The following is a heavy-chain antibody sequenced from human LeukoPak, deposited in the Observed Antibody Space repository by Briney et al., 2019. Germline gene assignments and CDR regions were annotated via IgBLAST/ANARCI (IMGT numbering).Heavy chain of an antibody. CDR2: IYYSGST. Sequence: PSGTLSLTCTVSGGSVSSGSYYWSWIRQPPGKGLEWIGYIYYSGSTNYNPSLKSRVTISVDTSKNQFSLKLSSVTAADTAVYYCARVLCSGGSCYLDYWGQGTLVTVSS. D-gene: IGHD2-15*01. CDR1: GGSVSSGSYY. CDR3: ARVLCSGGSCYLDY. V-gene: IGHV4-61*01. J-gene: IGHJ4*02.